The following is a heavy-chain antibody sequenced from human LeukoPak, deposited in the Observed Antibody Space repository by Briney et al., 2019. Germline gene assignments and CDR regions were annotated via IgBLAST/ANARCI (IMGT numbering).Heavy chain of an antibody. J-gene: IGHJ4*02. CDR1: GFTFSSYE. CDR2: ISSSGSTI. Sequence: PGGSLRLSCAASGFTFSSYEMNWVRQAPGKGLEWVSYISSSGSTIYYADSVKGRFTISRDNSKNTLYLQMNSLRAEDTAVYYCTKRGDSSGYPAYFDYWGQGTLVTVSS. CDR3: TKRGDSSGYPAYFDY. V-gene: IGHV3-48*03. D-gene: IGHD3-22*01.